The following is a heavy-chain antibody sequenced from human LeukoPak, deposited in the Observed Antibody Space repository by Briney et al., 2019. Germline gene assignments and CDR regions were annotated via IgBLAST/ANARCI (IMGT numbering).Heavy chain of an antibody. D-gene: IGHD2-15*01. V-gene: IGHV1-2*02. CDR3: ARDQAFVYCSGGTCYDDY. CDR2: INPNSGDT. CDR1: GYTFTGYY. J-gene: IGHJ4*02. Sequence: ASVKVSCKASGYTFTGYYMHWVRQAPGQGLEWMGWINPNSGDTHYAQKFQGRATMTRDTSINTAYMELSRLRSDDTAVYYCARDQAFVYCSGGTCYDDYWGRGSLVTVSS.